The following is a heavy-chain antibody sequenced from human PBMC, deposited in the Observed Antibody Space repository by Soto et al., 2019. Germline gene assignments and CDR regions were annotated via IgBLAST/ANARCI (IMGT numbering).Heavy chain of an antibody. J-gene: IGHJ4*02. CDR3: ARGYRQSGYSSSWVFDY. Sequence: QVQLRESGPGLVKPSQTLSLTCTVSGGSINSGGYYWNWIRQHPGKGLEWIGYMYYSGSTYYNPSLRSRVIISAVTSENHFSLKLSYVTAADTAVYFWARGYRQSGYSSSWVFDYWGQGTLVNVSS. CDR1: GGSINSGGYY. D-gene: IGHD6-13*01. V-gene: IGHV4-31*03. CDR2: MYYSGST.